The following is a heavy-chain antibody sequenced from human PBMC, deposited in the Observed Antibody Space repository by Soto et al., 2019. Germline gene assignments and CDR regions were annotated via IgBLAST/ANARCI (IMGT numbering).Heavy chain of an antibody. CDR1: GYTFTGYY. CDR2: INPNSGGT. J-gene: IGHJ5*02. D-gene: IGHD4-17*01. V-gene: IGHV1-2*02. Sequence: ASVKVSFKASGYTFTGYYMHWVRQAPGQGLEWMGWINPNSGGTNYAQKFQGRVTMTRDTSISTAYMELSRLRSDDTAVYYCARAGAYGDYHNWFDPWGQGTLVTVSS. CDR3: ARAGAYGDYHNWFDP.